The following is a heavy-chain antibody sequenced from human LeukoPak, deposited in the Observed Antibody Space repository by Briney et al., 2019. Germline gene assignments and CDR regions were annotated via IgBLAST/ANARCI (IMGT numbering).Heavy chain of an antibody. V-gene: IGHV1-69*04. CDR1: GGTFSSYA. Sequence: SVKVSCKASGGTFSSYAISWVRQAPGQGLEWMGRIIPILGIANYAQKFQGRVTITADKSTSTAYMELSSLRSENTAVYYCARVMSEGGFGNRLYYFDYWGQGTLVTVSS. CDR3: ARVMSEGGFGNRLYYFDY. D-gene: IGHD3-10*01. CDR2: IIPILGIA. J-gene: IGHJ4*02.